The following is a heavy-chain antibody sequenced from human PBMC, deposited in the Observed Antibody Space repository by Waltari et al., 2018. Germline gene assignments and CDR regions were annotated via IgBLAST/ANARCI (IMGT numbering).Heavy chain of an antibody. Sequence: QVQLVASGGGVAQPGRSLRPSGAASEITFRSYHYPWVRQAPGKGLEWVAVISYNERNIYYVDSVKGRFIISRDNSRKMLYLQMNSLRTEDTAVYYCARDYCDRTNCHGMDVWGQGTTVTVSS. CDR2: ISYNERNI. J-gene: IGHJ6*02. CDR1: EITFRSYH. V-gene: IGHV3-30*04. D-gene: IGHD3-22*01. CDR3: ARDYCDRTNCHGMDV.